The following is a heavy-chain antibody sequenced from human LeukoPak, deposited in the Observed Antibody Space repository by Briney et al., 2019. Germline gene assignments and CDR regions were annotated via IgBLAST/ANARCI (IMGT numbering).Heavy chain of an antibody. V-gene: IGHV1-69*13. D-gene: IGHD2-15*01. CDR1: GGTFSSYA. CDR2: IIPIFGTA. Sequence: APVKVSCKASGGTFSSYAISWVRQAPGQGLEWMGGIIPIFGTANYAQKFQGRVTITADESTSAAYMELSSLRSEDTAVYYCARLEVVAAKNWFDPWGQGTLVTVSS. CDR3: ARLEVVAAKNWFDP. J-gene: IGHJ5*02.